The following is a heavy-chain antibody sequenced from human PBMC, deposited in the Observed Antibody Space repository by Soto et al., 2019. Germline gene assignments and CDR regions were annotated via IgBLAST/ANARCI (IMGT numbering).Heavy chain of an antibody. Sequence: QVQLQESGPGLVKPSQTLSLTCTVSGGSISSGDYYWSWIRQPPGKGLEWIGYIYYSGSTYYNPSLESRVTISVDTSKNQCSLKLSSVTAADTAVYYCARALISPYYYYYGMDVWGQGTTVTVSS. CDR1: GGSISSGDYY. J-gene: IGHJ6*02. CDR3: ARALISPYYYYYGMDV. D-gene: IGHD3-3*02. V-gene: IGHV4-30-4*01. CDR2: IYYSGST.